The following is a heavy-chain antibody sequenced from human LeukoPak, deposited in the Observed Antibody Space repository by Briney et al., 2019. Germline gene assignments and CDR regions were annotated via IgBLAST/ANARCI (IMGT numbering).Heavy chain of an antibody. J-gene: IGHJ4*02. V-gene: IGHV3-30*18. Sequence: GGSLRLSCAASEFTFSTYGMHWVRQAPGEGLEWVAVISYDGSYKFYADSVKGRFTISRDNSKSTLYLQMNSLRAEDTAVYYCAKDRYSGLNTIDYWGQGTLVTVSS. CDR3: AKDRYSGLNTIDY. CDR2: ISYDGSYK. CDR1: EFTFSTYG. D-gene: IGHD6-13*01.